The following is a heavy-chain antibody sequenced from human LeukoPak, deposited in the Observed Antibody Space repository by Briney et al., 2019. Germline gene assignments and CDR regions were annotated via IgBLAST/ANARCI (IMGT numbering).Heavy chain of an antibody. D-gene: IGHD3-10*01. CDR3: ARGPWFGEPNYCDY. Sequence: PSETLSLTCTIYGGSFSNYYWSWIRQSPGKGLEWIGEINHSGRTNYNPSLKSRITISVDTSKNQFYLKLSSVTAADTAVYYCARGPWFGEPNYCDYWGQGTLVTVSS. J-gene: IGHJ4*02. V-gene: IGHV4-34*01. CDR2: INHSGRT. CDR1: GGSFSNYY.